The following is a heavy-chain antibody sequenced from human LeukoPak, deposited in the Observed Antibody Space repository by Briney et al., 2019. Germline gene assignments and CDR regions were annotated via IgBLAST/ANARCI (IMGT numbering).Heavy chain of an antibody. CDR2: IYSGGST. D-gene: IGHD2-2*01. V-gene: IGHV3-53*01. CDR3: ARGLVPAVTNWFDP. J-gene: IGHJ6*04. Sequence: PGGSLRLSCAASGFTVSNNYMSWVRQAPGKGLEWVSVIYSGGSTYYADSVKGRFTISRDNSKSTLYLQMNSLRAEDTAVYYCARGLVPAVTNWFDPWGKGTTVTISS. CDR1: GFTVSNNY.